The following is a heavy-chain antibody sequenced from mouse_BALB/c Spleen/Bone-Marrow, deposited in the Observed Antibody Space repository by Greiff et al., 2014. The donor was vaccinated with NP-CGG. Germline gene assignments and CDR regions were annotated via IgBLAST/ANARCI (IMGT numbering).Heavy chain of an antibody. V-gene: IGHV1S132*01. D-gene: IGHD3-2*01. CDR3: SRRDRSGYVPDY. CDR1: GYTFTSYW. CDR2: VFPGTGTT. Sequence: QVQLQQSGAELVKPGASVKLSCKTSGYTFTSYWIQWVKQRPGQGLGWIGEVFPGTGTTYYNEKFKGKATLTIDTSSSTAYMQLSRLTPWDSCFFFVSRRDRSGYVPDYWGQGTTLTVSS. J-gene: IGHJ2*01.